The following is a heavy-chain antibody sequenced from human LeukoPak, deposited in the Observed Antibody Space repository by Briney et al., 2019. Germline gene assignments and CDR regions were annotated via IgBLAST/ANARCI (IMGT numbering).Heavy chain of an antibody. V-gene: IGHV1-69*13. J-gene: IGHJ4*02. CDR1: GGTFSTYA. CDR3: ARGRQGYCGGGRCYICQF. Sequence: SVKVSCKASGGTFSTYAISWVRQAPGRGLEWMGGIIPLFGTANYAQKFQGRVTITADESTSTAYMELSSLRSDDTALYYCARGRQGYCGGGRCYICQFWGQGTLVTVSS. CDR2: IIPLFGTA. D-gene: IGHD2-15*01.